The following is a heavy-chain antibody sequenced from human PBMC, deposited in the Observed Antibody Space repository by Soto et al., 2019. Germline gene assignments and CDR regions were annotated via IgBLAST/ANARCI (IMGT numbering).Heavy chain of an antibody. J-gene: IGHJ5*02. Sequence: SETLSLTCTVSGGSISSSSYYWGWIRQPPGKGLEWIGSIYYSGSTYYNPSLKSRVTISVDTSKNQFSLKLSSVTAADTAVYYCARHAGSSSTENWFDPWGQGTLVTVYS. CDR1: GGSISSSSYY. D-gene: IGHD6-6*01. CDR2: IYYSGST. V-gene: IGHV4-39*01. CDR3: ARHAGSSSTENWFDP.